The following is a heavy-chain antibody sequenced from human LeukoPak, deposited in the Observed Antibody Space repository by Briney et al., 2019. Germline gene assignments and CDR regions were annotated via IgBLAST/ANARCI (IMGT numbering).Heavy chain of an antibody. CDR3: ARGISDCSGGSCYSPYAFDI. V-gene: IGHV4-34*01. J-gene: IGHJ3*02. CDR1: GGSFSGYY. D-gene: IGHD2-15*01. Sequence: PSETLSLTCAVYGGSFSGYYWSWIRQPPGKGLECIGEINHSGSTKYNPSLKSRVTISVDTSKIQFSLKLSSVTAADTAVYYCARGISDCSGGSCYSPYAFDIWGQGTMVTVSS. CDR2: INHSGST.